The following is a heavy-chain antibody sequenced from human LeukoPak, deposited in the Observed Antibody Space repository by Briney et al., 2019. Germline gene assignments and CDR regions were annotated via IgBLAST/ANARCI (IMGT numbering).Heavy chain of an antibody. CDR1: GFTLSTYA. V-gene: IGHV1-3*01. D-gene: IGHD4-17*01. Sequence: ASVKVSCKASGFTLSTYAIHWVRQAPGQGREWMGWINVGNGNVKYSQKFQGRVTITRDTSASTVYMELSRLRPEDTAIYYCARGHMVTTWKDFDYWGQGTLVAVSS. J-gene: IGHJ4*02. CDR2: INVGNGNV. CDR3: ARGHMVTTWKDFDY.